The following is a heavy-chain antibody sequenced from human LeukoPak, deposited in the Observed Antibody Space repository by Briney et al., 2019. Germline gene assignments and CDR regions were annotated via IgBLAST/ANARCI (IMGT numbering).Heavy chain of an antibody. CDR1: GGTFSSYA. J-gene: IGHJ6*03. CDR3: ARVAPLYSSSWYWRGTYYYYYMDV. V-gene: IGHV1-69*05. CDR2: IIPIFGTA. D-gene: IGHD6-13*01. Sequence: GASVKVSCKASGGTFSSYAISWVRQAPGQGLEWMGGIIPIFGTANYAQKFQGRVTVTRNTSISTAYMELSSLRSEDTAVYYCARVAPLYSSSWYWRGTYYYYYMDVWGKGTTVTVSS.